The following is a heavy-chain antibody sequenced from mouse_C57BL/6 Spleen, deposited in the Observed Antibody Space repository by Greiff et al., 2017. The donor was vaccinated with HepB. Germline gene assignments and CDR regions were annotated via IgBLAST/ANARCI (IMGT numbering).Heavy chain of an antibody. V-gene: IGHV1-55*01. CDR3: ARRLSNGAWFAY. Sequence: VQLQQPGAELVKPGASVKMSCKASGYTFTSYWITWVKQRPGQGLEWIGDIYPGSGSTNYNEKFKSKATLTVDTSSSTAYMQLSSLTSEDSAVYYCARRLSNGAWFAYWGQGTLVTVSA. CDR1: GYTFTSYW. D-gene: IGHD1-2*01. CDR2: IYPGSGST. J-gene: IGHJ3*01.